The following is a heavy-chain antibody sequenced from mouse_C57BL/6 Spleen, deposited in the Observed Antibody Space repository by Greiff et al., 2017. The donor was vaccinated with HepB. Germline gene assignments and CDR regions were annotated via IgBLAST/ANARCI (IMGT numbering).Heavy chain of an antibody. CDR2: IYPGDGDT. CDR3: ARSEGLRNFGYAMDY. V-gene: IGHV1-80*01. J-gene: IGHJ4*01. CDR1: GYAFSSYW. Sequence: QVQLQQSGAELVKPGASVKISCKASGYAFSSYWMNWVKQRPGKGLEWIGQIYPGDGDTNYNGKFKGKATLTADKSSSTAYMQLSSLTSEDSAVYFFARSEGLRNFGYAMDYWGQGTSVTVSS. D-gene: IGHD2-4*01.